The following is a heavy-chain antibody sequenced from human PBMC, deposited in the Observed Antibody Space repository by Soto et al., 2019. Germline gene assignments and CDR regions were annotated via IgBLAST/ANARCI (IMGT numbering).Heavy chain of an antibody. V-gene: IGHV3-30*18. D-gene: IGHD2-2*02. Sequence: GGSLRVSCAASGFTFNAYVMHWVRQSPGKGLEWVAVISYDGSEKYYVDSVKGRFTISKDNSKNTLYLQMNSLRPEDTAVYYCAKSPNFYCSSPNCYKYYFDHWGQGTRVTVSS. CDR2: ISYDGSEK. J-gene: IGHJ4*02. CDR3: AKSPNFYCSSPNCYKYYFDH. CDR1: GFTFNAYV.